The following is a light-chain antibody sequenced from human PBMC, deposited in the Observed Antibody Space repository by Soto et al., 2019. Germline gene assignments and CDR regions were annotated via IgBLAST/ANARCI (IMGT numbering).Light chain of an antibody. V-gene: IGKV3-20*01. CDR1: QSVSSSY. CDR2: DAS. J-gene: IGKJ3*01. Sequence: EIVLTQSPGTLSLSLGERATLSCRASQSVSSSYLAWYKQKPGQAPRLLIYDASRATGIPDRFSASGSGTDFTLTITRLAPEDFAVYYCQHYGTSALFGPGTKVEI. CDR3: QHYGTSAL.